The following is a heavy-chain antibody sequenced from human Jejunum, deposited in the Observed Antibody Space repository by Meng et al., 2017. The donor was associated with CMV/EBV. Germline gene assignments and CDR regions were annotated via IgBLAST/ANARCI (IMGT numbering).Heavy chain of an antibody. J-gene: IGHJ4*02. CDR2: IHNTFNYI. D-gene: IGHD3-22*01. CDR1: EYTLSDYT. Sequence: EYTLSDYTMNWVRPAPGKGLEWVSCIHNTFNYIYYAESVKGRFTISRDTARNLLYLQMNSLRAEDTAIYYCATHNYDSGGYYPIDHWGQGTLVTVSS. V-gene: IGHV3-21*06. CDR3: ATHNYDSGGYYPIDH.